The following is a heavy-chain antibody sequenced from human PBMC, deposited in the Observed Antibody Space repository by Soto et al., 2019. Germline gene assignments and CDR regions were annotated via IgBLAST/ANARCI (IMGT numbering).Heavy chain of an antibody. CDR2: IIPIFGTA. D-gene: IGHD2-2*02. CDR1: GGTFSSYA. Sequence: QVQLVQSGAEVKKPGSSVKVSCKASGGTFSSYAISWARQAPGQGLEWMGGIIPIFGTANYVQKFQGRVTITADELTSTAYMVLSSLRSKDTAVYYCARVRYCSSTRCYIHFYYYYCCMDVWGQGATVTVSS. J-gene: IGHJ6*02. CDR3: ARVRYCSSTRCYIHFYYYYCCMDV. V-gene: IGHV1-69*01.